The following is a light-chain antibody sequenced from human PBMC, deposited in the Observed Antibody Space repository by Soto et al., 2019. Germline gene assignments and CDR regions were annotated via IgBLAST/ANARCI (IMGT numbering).Light chain of an antibody. CDR2: KAS. V-gene: IGKV1-5*03. CDR1: QSISSW. CDR3: HQYNVSSGM. Sequence: DIQMTQSPSTLSASVGDRVTVTCRASQSISSWLAWYQQEAGKAPKLLIYKASTLERGVPSRFSGSGSGTEFTLTISSLQPDDFATYYCHQYNVSSGMFGQGTRVDIK. J-gene: IGKJ1*01.